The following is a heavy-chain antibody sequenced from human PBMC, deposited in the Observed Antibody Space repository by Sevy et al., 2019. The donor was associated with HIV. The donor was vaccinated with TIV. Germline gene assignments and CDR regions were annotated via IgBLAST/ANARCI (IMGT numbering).Heavy chain of an antibody. CDR3: ARDQHDYAGNVRTGWFDP. CDR2: IIYDGSMK. Sequence: GGSLRLSCAGSGFTFSSYTMHWVRQAPGKGLEWVANIIYDGSMKYYADSVKGRFTISRDNSKNTLYLQMNSLSAEDTAVYYCARDQHDYAGNVRTGWFDPWGQGILVTVSS. D-gene: IGHD4-17*01. V-gene: IGHV3-30-3*01. CDR1: GFTFSSYT. J-gene: IGHJ5*02.